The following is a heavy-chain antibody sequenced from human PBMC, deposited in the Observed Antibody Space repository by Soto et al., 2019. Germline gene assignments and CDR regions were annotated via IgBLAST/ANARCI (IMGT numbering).Heavy chain of an antibody. V-gene: IGHV3-66*01. CDR2: SYSGGST. CDR1: GFTVSSNY. D-gene: IGHD2-15*01. CDR3: ASLRGCSGGSCYSYFDY. J-gene: IGHJ4*02. Sequence: EVQLVESGGGLVQPGGSLRLSCAASGFTVSSNYMSWVRQAPGKGLEWVSVSYSGGSTYYADSVKGRFTISRDNSKNTLYLQMNSLRAEDTAVYYCASLRGCSGGSCYSYFDYWGQGTLVTVSS.